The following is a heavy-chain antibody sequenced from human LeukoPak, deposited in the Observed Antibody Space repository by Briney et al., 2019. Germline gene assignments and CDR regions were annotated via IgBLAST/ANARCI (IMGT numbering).Heavy chain of an antibody. CDR3: AASIAAGP. Sequence: SETLSLTCTVSGGSITSGSYYWSWIRQPAGKGLEWIGRMYTSGSTNYNPSLKSRVTISVDTSKNQFSLKLSSVTAADTAVYYCAASIAAGPWGQGTLVTVSS. J-gene: IGHJ5*02. V-gene: IGHV4-61*02. D-gene: IGHD6-6*01. CDR2: MYTSGST. CDR1: GGSITSGSYY.